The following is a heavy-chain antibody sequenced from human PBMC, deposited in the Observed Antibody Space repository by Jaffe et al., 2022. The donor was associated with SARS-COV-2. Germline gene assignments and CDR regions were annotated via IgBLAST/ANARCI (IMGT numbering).Heavy chain of an antibody. D-gene: IGHD3-22*01. CDR2: INPRGGAT. CDR1: AYTFTNYY. J-gene: IGHJ4*02. CDR3: ATSYDSSGYTHFDH. V-gene: IGHV1-46*04. Sequence: QVQLVQSGAEVKTPGASLKVSCRASAYTFTNYYIHWVRQAPGQGLEWMGIINPRGGATSYTHRLHGRVAMTRDTSTNTVYLLLSSLRSEDTAVFYCATSYDSSGYTHFDHWGQGTPVTVSS.